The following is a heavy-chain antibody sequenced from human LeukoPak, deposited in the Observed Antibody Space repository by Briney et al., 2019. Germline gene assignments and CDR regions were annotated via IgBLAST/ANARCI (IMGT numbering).Heavy chain of an antibody. Sequence: GGSLRLSCAASRFTFSNYAMSWVRQAPGKGLEWVSTISGSGGSTYYADSVKGRFTISRDNSKNTLHLQMNSLRAEDTAVYYCAKSAYYDSSGFYREYYFDYWGQGTLVTVPS. J-gene: IGHJ4*02. V-gene: IGHV3-23*01. CDR1: RFTFSNYA. CDR2: ISGSGGST. CDR3: AKSAYYDSSGFYREYYFDY. D-gene: IGHD3-22*01.